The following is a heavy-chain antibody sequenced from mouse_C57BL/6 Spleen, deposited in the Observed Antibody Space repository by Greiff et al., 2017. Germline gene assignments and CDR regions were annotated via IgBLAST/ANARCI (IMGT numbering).Heavy chain of an antibody. Sequence: QVQLQQPGAELVKPGASVKLSCKASGYTFTSYWMHWVKQRPGQGLEWIGMIHPNSGSTNYNEKFKSKATLTVDKSSSTAYMQLSSLTSEDSAVYYWARADGYYVGAMDYWGQGTSVTVSS. CDR3: ARADGYYVGAMDY. D-gene: IGHD2-3*01. CDR1: GYTFTSYW. CDR2: IHPNSGST. J-gene: IGHJ4*01. V-gene: IGHV1-64*01.